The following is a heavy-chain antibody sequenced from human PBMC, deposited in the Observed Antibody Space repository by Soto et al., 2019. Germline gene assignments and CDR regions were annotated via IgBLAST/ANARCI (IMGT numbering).Heavy chain of an antibody. CDR1: GASISSGGYY. J-gene: IGHJ4*02. CDR2: IYYSGST. CDR3: ARYYVWGSYRTYYFDY. V-gene: IGHV4-31*03. D-gene: IGHD3-16*02. Sequence: QVQLQESGPGLVKPSQTLSLTCTVSGASISSGGYYWSWIRQHPGKVLEWIEYIYYSGSTYYNPSLKSRVTISVDTSKNQFSLKLSSVTAADTAVYYCARYYVWGSYRTYYFDYWGQGTLVTVSS.